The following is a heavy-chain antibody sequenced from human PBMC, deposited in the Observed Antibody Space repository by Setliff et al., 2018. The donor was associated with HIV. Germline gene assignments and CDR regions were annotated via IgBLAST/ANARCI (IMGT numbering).Heavy chain of an antibody. CDR3: ARGTEAGTIDY. Sequence: ASVKVSCKASGYTFTSYYMHWVRRAPGQGLEWMGIINPSGGGTTYARKFQGRFTVTRDTSTTTGYMELSGLRSEDTAGDYCARGTEAGTIDYWGQGTRVTVAS. J-gene: IGHJ4*02. CDR2: INPSGGGT. D-gene: IGHD2-8*02. CDR1: GYTFTSYY. V-gene: IGHV1-46*01.